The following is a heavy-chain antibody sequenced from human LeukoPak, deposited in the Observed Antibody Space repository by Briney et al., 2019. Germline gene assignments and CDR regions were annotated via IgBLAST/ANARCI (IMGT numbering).Heavy chain of an antibody. D-gene: IGHD3-3*01. CDR2: IRSKANSYAT. CDR1: GFTFSGSA. V-gene: IGHV3-73*01. CDR3: AKGRVTTFGVVNTNYAHYYYMDV. J-gene: IGHJ6*03. Sequence: GGSLRLSCAASGFTFSGSAMHWVRQASGKGLEWVGRIRSKANSYATAYAASVKGRFTISRDDSKNTAYLQMNSLKTEDTAVYYCAKGRVTTFGVVNTNYAHYYYMDVWGKGTTVTVSS.